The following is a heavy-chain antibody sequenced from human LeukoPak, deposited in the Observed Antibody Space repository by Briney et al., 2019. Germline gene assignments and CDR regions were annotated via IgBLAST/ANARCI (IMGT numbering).Heavy chain of an antibody. Sequence: GASVTVSCKASGGTFSSYAISWVRQAPGQGLEWMGRIIPLLGIANYAQKFQGRVTITADKSTSTAYMELSSLRSEDTAVYYCARERWFGELPMYYYYGMDVWGQGTTVTVSS. V-gene: IGHV1-69*04. CDR2: IIPLLGIA. CDR3: ARERWFGELPMYYYYGMDV. D-gene: IGHD3-10*01. J-gene: IGHJ6*02. CDR1: GGTFSSYA.